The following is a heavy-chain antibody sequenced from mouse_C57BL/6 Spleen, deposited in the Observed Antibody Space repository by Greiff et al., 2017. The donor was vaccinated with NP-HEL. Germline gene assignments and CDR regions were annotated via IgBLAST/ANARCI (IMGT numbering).Heavy chain of an antibody. V-gene: IGHV1-52*01. J-gene: IGHJ1*03. Sequence: QVQLQQPGAELVRPGSSVQLSCKASGYTFTSYWMPWVKQRPIQGLEWIGNIDPSDSETHYNQKFKDTATLTVAKSSSTAYMQLSSLTSEDSAVYYCARKGPYYSNYPDWYFDVWGTGTTVTVSS. CDR2: IDPSDSET. CDR1: GYTFTSYW. CDR3: ARKGPYYSNYPDWYFDV. D-gene: IGHD2-5*01.